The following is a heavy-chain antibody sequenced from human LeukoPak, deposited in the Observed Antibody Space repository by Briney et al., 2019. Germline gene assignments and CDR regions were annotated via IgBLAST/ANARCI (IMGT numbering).Heavy chain of an antibody. CDR3: AKGEEYYDFWSGYYVGPDTTSFDGGSAFDI. Sequence: GGSLRLSCAASGFTFSSYGLSWVRQAPGKGLEWVSAISGSGGSTYYADSVKGRFTISRDNSKNTLYLQMNSLRAEDTAVYYCAKGEEYYDFWSGYYVGPDTTSFDGGSAFDIWGQGTMVTVSS. J-gene: IGHJ3*02. CDR2: ISGSGGST. D-gene: IGHD3-3*01. V-gene: IGHV3-23*01. CDR1: GFTFSSYG.